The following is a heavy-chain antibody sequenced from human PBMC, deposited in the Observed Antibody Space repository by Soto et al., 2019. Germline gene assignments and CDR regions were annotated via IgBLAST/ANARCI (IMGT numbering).Heavy chain of an antibody. D-gene: IGHD2-15*01. V-gene: IGHV3-48*02. Sequence: PGGALRLFCAASGFTLSNYAVNWVRQAPGKGLEWVSYISSDSRYIYHGDSVKGRFTISRDNARNSVYLQMNSLRDEDTAVYYCARIKLVDFFFINVDVYDMDVWSQGTPVTVSS. CDR1: GFTLSNYA. J-gene: IGHJ6*02. CDR2: ISSDSRYI. CDR3: ARIKLVDFFFINVDVYDMDV.